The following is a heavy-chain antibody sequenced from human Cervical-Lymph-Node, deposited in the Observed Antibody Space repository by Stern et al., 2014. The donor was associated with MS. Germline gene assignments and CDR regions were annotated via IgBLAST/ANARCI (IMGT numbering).Heavy chain of an antibody. CDR3: ARDWGYCASTSCACDI. J-gene: IGHJ3*02. CDR2: INPRSGAT. Sequence: VQLVESGAEVKKPGASVKVSCKASGYTFTDYYMHWVRQAPGQGLEWMGWINPRSGATKYAQKFQGRVTMTGDTSISTAYMDLSGLISNDTAVYFCARDWGYCASTSCACDIWGQETVVTVSS. D-gene: IGHD2-2*01. CDR1: GYTFTDYY. V-gene: IGHV1-2*02.